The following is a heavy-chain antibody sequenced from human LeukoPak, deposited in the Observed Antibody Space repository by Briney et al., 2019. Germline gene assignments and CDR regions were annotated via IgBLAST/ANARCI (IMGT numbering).Heavy chain of an antibody. D-gene: IGHD6-19*01. CDR1: GGSISSSNW. CDR3: ARHPGYSSGWPYFDY. V-gene: IGHV4-4*02. J-gene: IGHJ4*02. Sequence: SETLSLTCAVSGGSISSSNWWSWVRQPPGKGLEWIGEIYHSGSTNYNPSLKSRVTISVDKSKNQFSLKLSSVTAADTAVYYCARHPGYSSGWPYFDYWGQGTLVTVSS. CDR2: IYHSGST.